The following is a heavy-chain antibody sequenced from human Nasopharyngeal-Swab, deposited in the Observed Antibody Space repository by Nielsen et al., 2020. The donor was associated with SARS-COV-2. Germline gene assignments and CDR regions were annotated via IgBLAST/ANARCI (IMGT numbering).Heavy chain of an antibody. V-gene: IGHV3-33*01. D-gene: IGHD2-2*01. CDR1: GFTFSSYG. CDR3: ARADDYCSSTSCYWGGFDY. CDR2: IWYDGSNK. Sequence: GESLKISCAASGFTFSSYGMHWVRQAPGKGLEWVAVIWYDGSNKYYADSVKGRFTISRHNSKNTLYLQMNSLRAEDTAVYYCARADDYCSSTSCYWGGFDYWGQGTLVTVSS. J-gene: IGHJ4*02.